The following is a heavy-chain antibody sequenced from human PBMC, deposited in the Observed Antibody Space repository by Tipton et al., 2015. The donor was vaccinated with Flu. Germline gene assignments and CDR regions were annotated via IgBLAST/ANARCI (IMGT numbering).Heavy chain of an antibody. CDR3: ARGYLGAFDI. CDR1: GLILNRFW. D-gene: IGHD3-9*01. V-gene: IGHV3-7*01. Sequence: SLRLSCAASGLILNRFWMGWVRQAPGKGLEWAANIKPGDSDKYYVDSVKGRFTISRDNAKNSLYLQMDSLRVEDTAVYYCARGYLGAFDIWGQGTMVTVSS. CDR2: IKPGDSDK. J-gene: IGHJ3*02.